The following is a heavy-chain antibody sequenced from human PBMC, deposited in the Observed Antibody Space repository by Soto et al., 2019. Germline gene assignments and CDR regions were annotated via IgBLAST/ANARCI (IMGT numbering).Heavy chain of an antibody. CDR1: GFTFSSYA. D-gene: IGHD2-8*01. CDR2: ISGSGGST. J-gene: IGHJ5*02. CDR3: AKTVSDIVPMVYAIPEANWFDP. Sequence: GGSLRLSCAASGFTFSSYAMSWVRQAPGKGLEWVSAISGSGGSTYYADSVKGRFTISRDNSKNTLYLQMNSLRAEDTAVYYCAKTVSDIVPMVYAIPEANWFDPWGQGTLVTVSS. V-gene: IGHV3-23*01.